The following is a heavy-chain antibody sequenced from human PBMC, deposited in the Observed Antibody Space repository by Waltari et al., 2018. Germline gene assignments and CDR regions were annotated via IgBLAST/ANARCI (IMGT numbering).Heavy chain of an antibody. J-gene: IGHJ2*01. CDR3: ARDVTGYYYFDL. V-gene: IGHV3-53*01. Sequence: GFTVSSNYMSWVRQAPGKGLEWVSVINSGGDTHYADSVKGRFTISRDNSKNTVYLQMNTLRAEDTALYYCARDVTGYYYFDLWGRGTLVTVSS. CDR2: INSGGDT. CDR1: GFTVSSNY.